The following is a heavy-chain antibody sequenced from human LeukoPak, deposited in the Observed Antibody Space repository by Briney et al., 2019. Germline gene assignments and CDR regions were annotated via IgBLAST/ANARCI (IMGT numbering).Heavy chain of an antibody. D-gene: IGHD3-22*01. CDR3: ARGPSVGTMIVTYFDY. J-gene: IGHJ4*02. V-gene: IGHV4-59*01. Sequence: SETLSLTCTVSGDPMHNYHWNWIRQSPGKELEWIGYIYYSGSTNYNPSLKSRVTISIDKSKNQFSLKLSSVTAADTAVYFCARGPSVGTMIVTYFDYWGQGTLVTVSS. CDR1: GDPMHNYH. CDR2: IYYSGST.